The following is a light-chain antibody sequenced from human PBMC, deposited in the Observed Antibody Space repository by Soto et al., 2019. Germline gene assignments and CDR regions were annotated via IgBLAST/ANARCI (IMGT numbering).Light chain of an antibody. Sequence: EIVLTQSPATLSLSPGERATLSCRASQTIDNYLHWYQQKPGQAPRLLIYDGFYRAAGVPARFSGVGSGTDFTLTSSSLEPEDFAFYYCQQRKDWPLTFGGGTRVEI. CDR3: QQRKDWPLT. CDR2: DGF. J-gene: IGKJ4*01. CDR1: QTIDNY. V-gene: IGKV3-11*01.